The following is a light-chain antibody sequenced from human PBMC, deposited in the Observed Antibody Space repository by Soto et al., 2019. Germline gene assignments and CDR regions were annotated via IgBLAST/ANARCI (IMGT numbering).Light chain of an antibody. V-gene: IGKV3-20*01. Sequence: EIVLTQSPATLSLSPGERATLSCRASQSVTDNYLAWYQQKPGQAPRLVISGASSRTSGIPDRFSAGGSGTDFTLTISRLEPEDFAVYYCQQYTRAPLTFGQGPKVDIK. J-gene: IGKJ1*01. CDR3: QQYTRAPLT. CDR1: QSVTDNY. CDR2: GAS.